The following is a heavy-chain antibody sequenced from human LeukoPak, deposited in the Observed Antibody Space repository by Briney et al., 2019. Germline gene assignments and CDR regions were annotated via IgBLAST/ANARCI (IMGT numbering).Heavy chain of an antibody. CDR2: IYYSGSP. V-gene: IGHV4-39*01. J-gene: IGHJ4*02. CDR1: GGSISSSSYY. CDR3: AASGYSTRWYYYDF. Sequence: SETLSLTCTVSGGSISSSSYYWGWIRQPPGKGLEWIGSIYYSGSPYYTPSLKSRLTISVDTSKDQFSLKLTSVTAADTAVYYCAASGYSTRWYYYDFWGQGTLVTASS. D-gene: IGHD2-8*01.